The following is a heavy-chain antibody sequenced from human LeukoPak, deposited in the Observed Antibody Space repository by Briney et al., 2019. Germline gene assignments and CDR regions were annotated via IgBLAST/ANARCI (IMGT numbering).Heavy chain of an antibody. Sequence: SETLSLTCTVSGGSISSYYWSWIRQPPGKGLEWIGYNYYSGSTNYNPSLKSRVTISVDTSKNQFSLNLISVTAADTAVYYCARASSYTGHLGWWGQGTLVTVSS. CDR1: GGSISSYY. CDR3: ARASSYTGHLGW. V-gene: IGHV4-59*08. CDR2: NYYSGST. J-gene: IGHJ4*02. D-gene: IGHD2-2*01.